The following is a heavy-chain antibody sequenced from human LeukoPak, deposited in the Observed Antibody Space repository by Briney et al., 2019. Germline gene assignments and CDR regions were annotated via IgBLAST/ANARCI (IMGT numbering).Heavy chain of an antibody. CDR1: GFTFSSYG. D-gene: IGHD6-6*01. CDR2: IRYDGSNK. CDR3: AKDGGIAARPSFDY. V-gene: IGHV3-30*02. J-gene: IGHJ4*02. Sequence: PGGSLRLSCAASGFTFSSYGMHWVRQAPGKGLEWVAFIRYDGSNKYYADSVRGRFTISRDNSKNTLYLQMNSLRAEDTAVYYCAKDGGIAARPSFDYWGQGTLVTVSS.